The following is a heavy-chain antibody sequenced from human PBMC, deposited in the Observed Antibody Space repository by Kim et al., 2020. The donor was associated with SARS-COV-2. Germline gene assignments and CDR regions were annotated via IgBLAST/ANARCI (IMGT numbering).Heavy chain of an antibody. CDR1: GFTFSSYG. V-gene: IGHV3-33*05. Sequence: GSLRLSCAASGFTFSSYGMHWVRQAPGKGLEWVAVISYDGSNKYYADSVKGRFTISRDNSKNTLYLQMNSLRAEDTAVYYCARAHMVRGVIRGVGYWGQGTLVTVSS. J-gene: IGHJ4*02. CDR3: ARAHMVRGVIRGVGY. CDR2: ISYDGSNK. D-gene: IGHD3-10*01.